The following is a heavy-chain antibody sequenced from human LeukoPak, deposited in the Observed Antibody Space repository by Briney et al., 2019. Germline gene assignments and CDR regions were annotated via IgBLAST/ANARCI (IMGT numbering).Heavy chain of an antibody. CDR2: IYYSGST. CDR1: GGSISSYY. J-gene: IGHJ4*02. Sequence: SETLSLTCTVSGGSISSYYWSWIRQPPGKGLEWIGYIYYSGSTNYNPSLKSRVTISIDTSKNQFSLKLNSVTAADTAVYYCARRGLNRQNFDYWGQGTLVTVSS. CDR3: ARRGLNRQNFDY. V-gene: IGHV4-59*08. D-gene: IGHD3-16*01.